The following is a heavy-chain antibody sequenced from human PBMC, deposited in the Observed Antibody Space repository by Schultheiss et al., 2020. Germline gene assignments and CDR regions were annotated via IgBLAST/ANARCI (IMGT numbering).Heavy chain of an antibody. CDR2: ISSSSSYI. J-gene: IGHJ6*02. D-gene: IGHD3-3*01. Sequence: GGSLRLSCAASKFTFSSYSMNWVRQAPGKGLEWVSSISSSSSYIYYADSVKGRFTISRDNSKNTLYLQMNSLRAEDTAVYYCARGKRPRITIFGVVTPDYGMDVWGQGTTVTVSS. CDR3: ARGKRPRITIFGVVTPDYGMDV. CDR1: KFTFSSYS. V-gene: IGHV3-21*01.